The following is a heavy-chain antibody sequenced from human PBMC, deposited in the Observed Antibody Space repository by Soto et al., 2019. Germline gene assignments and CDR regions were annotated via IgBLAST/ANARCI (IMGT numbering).Heavy chain of an antibody. CDR3: ARAYGGNCFDY. V-gene: IGHV3-33*01. CDR2: IWYDGSNK. J-gene: IGHJ4*02. CDR1: GFTFSNFG. Sequence: GGSLRLSCAASGFTFSNFGMHWVRQAPGKGLEWVAVIWYDGSNKYYADSVKGRFTISRDNSKNTLYLQMNSLRAEDTAVYYCARAYGGNCFDYWGQGTLVTVSS. D-gene: IGHD2-15*01.